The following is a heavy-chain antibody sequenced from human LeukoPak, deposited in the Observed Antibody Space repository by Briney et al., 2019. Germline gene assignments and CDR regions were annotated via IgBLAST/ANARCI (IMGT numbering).Heavy chain of an antibody. J-gene: IGHJ4*02. CDR3: ARVNRGVEFGAFDY. V-gene: IGHV3-30-3*01. Sequence: GGSLRLSCAASGFTFSSYAMHWVRQAPGKGLEWVAVISYDGSNKYYADSVKGRFTISRDNAKDSLYLQMNSLRAEDTAVYYCARVNRGVEFGAFDYWGQGTLVTVSS. CDR2: ISYDGSNK. CDR1: GFTFSSYA. D-gene: IGHD3-3*01.